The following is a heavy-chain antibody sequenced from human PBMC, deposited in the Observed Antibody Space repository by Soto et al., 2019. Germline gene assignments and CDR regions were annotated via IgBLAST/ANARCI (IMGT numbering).Heavy chain of an antibody. CDR2: ISYDGSNK. CDR1: GFTFSSYA. D-gene: IGHD5-18*01. V-gene: IGHV3-30-3*01. J-gene: IGHJ6*02. Sequence: QVQLVESGGGVVQPGRSLRLSGAASGFTFSSYAMHWVRQAPGKGLEWVAVISYDGSNKYYADSVKGRFTISRDNSKNTLYLQMNSLRAEDTAVYYCARGVYTAMGPYYYYGMDVWGQGTTVTVSS. CDR3: ARGVYTAMGPYYYYGMDV.